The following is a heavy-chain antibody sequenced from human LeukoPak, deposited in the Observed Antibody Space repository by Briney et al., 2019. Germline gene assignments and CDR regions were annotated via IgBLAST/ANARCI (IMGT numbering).Heavy chain of an antibody. J-gene: IGHJ4*02. CDR3: ARDGRITMVRGVKDY. D-gene: IGHD3-10*01. Sequence: ASVKVSCKASGYTFTMYPMNWVRQAPGQGLEWMGWINTNTGNPTYAQGFTGRFVFSLDTSVSTAYLQISSLKAEDTAVYYCARDGRITMVRGVKDYWGQGTLVTVSS. CDR2: INTNTGNP. CDR1: GYTFTMYP. V-gene: IGHV7-4-1*02.